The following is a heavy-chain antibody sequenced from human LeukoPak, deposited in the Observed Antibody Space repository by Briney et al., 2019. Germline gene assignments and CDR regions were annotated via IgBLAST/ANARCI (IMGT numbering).Heavy chain of an antibody. CDR3: ARLSPRSTAQYDY. CDR2: IYYSGST. D-gene: IGHD2-2*01. V-gene: IGHV4-39*01. CDR1: GGSISSSSYY. Sequence: PSETLSLTCTVSGGSISSSSYYWGWIRQPPGKGLEWIGSIYYSGSTYYNPSLKGRVTISVDTSKNQFSLKLSSVTAADTAVYYCARLSPRSTAQYDYWGQGTLVTVSS. J-gene: IGHJ4*02.